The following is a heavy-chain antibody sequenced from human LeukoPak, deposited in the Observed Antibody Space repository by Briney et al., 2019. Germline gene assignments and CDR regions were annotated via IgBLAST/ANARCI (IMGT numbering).Heavy chain of an antibody. CDR1: GFTFSSYG. CDR3: ARGWLDP. CDR2: IRYDGSNK. J-gene: IGHJ5*02. Sequence: PGGSLRLSCAASGFTFSSYGMHWVRQAPGKGLEWGAFIRYDGSNKYYADSVKGRFTVSRDNAKNSLYLQMNSLRAEDTAVYYCARGWLDPWGQGTLVTVSS. V-gene: IGHV3-30*02.